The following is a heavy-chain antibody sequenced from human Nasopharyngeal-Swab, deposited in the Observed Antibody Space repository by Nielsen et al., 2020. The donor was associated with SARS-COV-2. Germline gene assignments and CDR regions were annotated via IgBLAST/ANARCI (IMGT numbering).Heavy chain of an antibody. V-gene: IGHV3-21*01. CDR3: ARGCVLTGPSCYYYGMDV. D-gene: IGHD3-9*01. J-gene: IGHJ6*02. CDR2: ISSSSSYI. CDR1: GFTFSSYN. Sequence: GGSLRLSCAASGFTFSSYNMNWVRQAPGKGLEWVSSISSSSSYIYYADSVKGRFTISRDNAKNSLYLQMNSLRAEDTAVYYCARGCVLTGPSCYYYGMDVWGQGTTVTVFS.